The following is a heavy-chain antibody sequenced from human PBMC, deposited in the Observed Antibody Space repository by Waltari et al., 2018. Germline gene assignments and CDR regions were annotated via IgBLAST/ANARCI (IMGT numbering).Heavy chain of an antibody. Sequence: EVQLLESGGGLVQPGGSLRLSCAASGFTFSSYAMSWVRQAPGKGLEWVSVIYSGGSTYYADSVKGRFTISRDNSKNTLYLQMNSLRAEDTAVYYCAKWGVGAVAGDAFDIWGQGTMVTVSS. CDR1: GFTFSSYA. CDR3: AKWGVGAVAGDAFDI. J-gene: IGHJ3*02. CDR2: IYSGGST. V-gene: IGHV3-23*03. D-gene: IGHD6-19*01.